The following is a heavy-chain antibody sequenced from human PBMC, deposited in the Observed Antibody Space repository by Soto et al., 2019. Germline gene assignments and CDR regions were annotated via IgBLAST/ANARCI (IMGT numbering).Heavy chain of an antibody. CDR1: VGSISSSSYY. CDR2: IYYSGST. D-gene: IGHD3-10*01. CDR3: ARHLGWFVELQLDHSSYWYFDL. V-gene: IGHV4-39*01. Sequence: SETLSLTCTVSVGSISSSSYYWGWIRQPPGKGLEWIGSIYYSGSTYYNPSLKSRVTISVDTSKNQFSLKLSSVTAADTAVYYCARHLGWFVELQLDHSSYWYFDLWGRGTLVTVSS. J-gene: IGHJ2*01.